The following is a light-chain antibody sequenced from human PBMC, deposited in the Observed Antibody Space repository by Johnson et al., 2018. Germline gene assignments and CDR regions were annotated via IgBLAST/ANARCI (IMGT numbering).Light chain of an antibody. Sequence: QSVLTQPPSVYAAPGQKVTISCSGSSSNIGNNYVSWYQQLPGTAPKLLIYENNKRPSGIPDRFSGSKSGTSATLGITGLQTGDEADYYCGTWVSSLSAGNGFGTGTKVTVL. CDR3: GTWVSSLSAGNG. CDR1: SSNIGNNY. V-gene: IGLV1-51*02. CDR2: ENN. J-gene: IGLJ1*01.